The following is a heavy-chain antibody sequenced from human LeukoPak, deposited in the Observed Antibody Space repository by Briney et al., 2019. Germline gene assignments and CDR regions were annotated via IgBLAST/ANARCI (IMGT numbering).Heavy chain of an antibody. CDR3: AKLQDNWNDMLFDY. J-gene: IGHJ4*02. V-gene: IGHV3-30*18. CDR1: GFTFSSYG. Sequence: PGTSLRLSCAASGFTFSSYGMHWVRQAPGKGLEWVAVISYDGSNKYYADSVKGRFTISRDNSKNTLYLQMNSLRAEDTAVYYCAKLQDNWNDMLFDYWGQGTLVTVSS. D-gene: IGHD1-1*01. CDR2: ISYDGSNK.